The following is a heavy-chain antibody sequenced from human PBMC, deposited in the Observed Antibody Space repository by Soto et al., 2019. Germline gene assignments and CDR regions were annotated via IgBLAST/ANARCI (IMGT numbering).Heavy chain of an antibody. D-gene: IGHD6-13*01. V-gene: IGHV3-72*01. J-gene: IGHJ4*02. CDR2: IKNKANSYTT. Sequence: EVQLVESGGGLVQPEGYLRLSCAASGFTFSDHYMDWVRQAPGKGLEWVGRIKNKANSYTTEYAAPVKGRFIISRDDSKNSVFLQMNRLKTYDTAVYYCTRVRLGSRRSSDYWGQGILVTVSS. CDR1: GFTFSDHY. CDR3: TRVRLGSRRSSDY.